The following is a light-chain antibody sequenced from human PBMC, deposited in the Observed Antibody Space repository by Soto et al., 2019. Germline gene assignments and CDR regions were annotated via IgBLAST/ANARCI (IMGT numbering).Light chain of an antibody. J-gene: IGLJ2*01. V-gene: IGLV1-47*01. CDR1: SSNIGSKY. CDR2: RNN. CDR3: AAWDSNLGGPA. Sequence: QSVLTQPPSASGTPGQRVTISCSGSSSNIGSKYVYWYQQLPGTAPKLLTYRNNQRPSGVPDRFSGSKSGTSASLAISGLRSEDEADYHCAAWDSNLGGPAFGGGTKLTVL.